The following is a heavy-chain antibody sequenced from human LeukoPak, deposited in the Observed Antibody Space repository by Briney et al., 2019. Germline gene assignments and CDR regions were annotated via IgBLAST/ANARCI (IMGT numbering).Heavy chain of an antibody. Sequence: SETLSLTCTVSGGSISGYYWSWIRQPPGKGLELIGYIYSTGITDYNPSLTSRVTISVGTSKNQFSLKLSSVTAADTAVYYCARFIGSSGYYDYWGQGTLVTVSS. V-gene: IGHV4-59*01. CDR1: GGSISGYY. J-gene: IGHJ4*02. CDR3: ARFIGSSGYYDY. D-gene: IGHD3-22*01. CDR2: IYSTGIT.